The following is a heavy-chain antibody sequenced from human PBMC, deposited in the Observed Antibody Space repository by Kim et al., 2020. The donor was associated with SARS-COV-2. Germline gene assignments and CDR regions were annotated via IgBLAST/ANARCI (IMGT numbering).Heavy chain of an antibody. V-gene: IGHV4-39*01. Sequence: SRVTISVDTSKNQFSLKLSSVTAADTAVYYCARQAESRLLWFGAQGGFDPWGQGTLVTVSS. D-gene: IGHD3-10*01. J-gene: IGHJ5*02. CDR3: ARQAESRLLWFGAQGGFDP.